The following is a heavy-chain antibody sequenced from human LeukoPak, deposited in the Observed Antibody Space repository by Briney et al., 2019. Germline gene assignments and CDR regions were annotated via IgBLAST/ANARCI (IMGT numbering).Heavy chain of an antibody. CDR2: ISFDGSYK. J-gene: IGHJ4*02. Sequence: NPGGSLRLSCAASGFTFSSYGMHWVRQAPGKGLEWVAVISFDGSYKYYADSVKGRFTISRDNAKNLLYLQMNSLRAEDTAVYYCATMDDYGVRDFDYWGQGTLVTVSS. V-gene: IGHV3-30*03. D-gene: IGHD4-17*01. CDR3: ATMDDYGVRDFDY. CDR1: GFTFSSYG.